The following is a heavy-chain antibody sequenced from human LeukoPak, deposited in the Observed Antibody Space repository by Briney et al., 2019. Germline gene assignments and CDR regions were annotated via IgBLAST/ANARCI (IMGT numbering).Heavy chain of an antibody. Sequence: GWSLRLSCAASGFTFSPYWVGWVRQAPGKGLEWVSYISSSGSTIYYADSAKGRFTISRDNAKNSLYLQMNSLRAEDTAVYYCARQDSGSYYGGVYWGQGTLVTVSS. D-gene: IGHD1-26*01. CDR2: ISSSGSTI. CDR1: GFTFSPYW. CDR3: ARQDSGSYYGGVY. J-gene: IGHJ4*02. V-gene: IGHV3-48*03.